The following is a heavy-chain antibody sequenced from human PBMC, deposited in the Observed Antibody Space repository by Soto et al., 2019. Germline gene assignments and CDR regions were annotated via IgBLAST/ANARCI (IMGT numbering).Heavy chain of an antibody. Sequence: GGSLRLSCAASGFTFSSYAMHWVRQAPGKGLEGVAVISYDGSNKYYADSVKGRFTISRDNSKNTLYLQMNSLRAEDTAVYYCARATMIVVVIGWEYFDYWGQGTLVTVSS. J-gene: IGHJ4*02. CDR3: ARATMIVVVIGWEYFDY. CDR1: GFTFSSYA. CDR2: ISYDGSNK. D-gene: IGHD3-22*01. V-gene: IGHV3-30-3*01.